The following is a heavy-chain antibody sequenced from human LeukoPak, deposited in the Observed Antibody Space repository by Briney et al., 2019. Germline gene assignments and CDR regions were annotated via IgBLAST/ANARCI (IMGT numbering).Heavy chain of an antibody. CDR1: GFTFNTFG. V-gene: IGHV3-30*18. D-gene: IGHD3-22*01. CDR3: AKDSSVYHYDSRNFDY. Sequence: GRSLRLSCAASGFTFNTFGIHWVRQAPGKGLDWVAVISYDGNKEYYADSVKGRFTISRDNSKNTLYLQMNSLRPEDTAIYYCAKDSSVYHYDSRNFDYWGQGTLVTVSS. J-gene: IGHJ4*02. CDR2: ISYDGNKE.